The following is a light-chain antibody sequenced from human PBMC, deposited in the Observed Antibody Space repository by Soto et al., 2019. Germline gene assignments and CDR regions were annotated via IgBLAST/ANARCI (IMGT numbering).Light chain of an antibody. CDR2: DNN. CDR3: QSYDSSLSAPYV. V-gene: IGLV1-40*01. J-gene: IGLJ1*01. CDR1: SSSIGAGYD. Sequence: QSVLTQPPSVSGAPGQRVTISCAGSSSSIGAGYDVHWYQHLPGTAPKLLIYDNNNRPSGVPDRFSGSKSGTSASLAITGLQAEDAADYYCQSYDSSLSAPYVFGTGTKVTV.